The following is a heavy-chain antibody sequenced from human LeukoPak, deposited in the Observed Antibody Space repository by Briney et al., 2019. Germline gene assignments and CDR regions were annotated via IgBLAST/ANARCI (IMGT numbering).Heavy chain of an antibody. D-gene: IGHD3-22*01. CDR3: ARGPYSYDSSGAFDI. CDR1: DYSISSGYGYY. J-gene: IGHJ3*02. V-gene: IGHV4-61*02. CDR2: ISSSGST. Sequence: SETLSLTCTVSDYSISSGYGYYWSWIRQPAGKGLEWIGRISSSGSTNYNPSLKSRVTISVDTSKNQFSPKLSSVTAADTAVYFCARGPYSYDSSGAFDIWGQGTMVTVSS.